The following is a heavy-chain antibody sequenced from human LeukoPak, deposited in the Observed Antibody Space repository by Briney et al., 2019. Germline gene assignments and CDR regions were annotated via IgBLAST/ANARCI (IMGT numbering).Heavy chain of an antibody. V-gene: IGHV3-74*01. Sequence: GGSLRLSCAASGFTLRSYWMHWVRQAPGKGLVWVSYINSDGSSTSYVDSVKGRFTVSRDNAKNTLYLQMNSLRAEDTAVYYCARAPADGGWLRFEWGQGTLVTVSS. D-gene: IGHD5-12*01. CDR2: INSDGSST. CDR3: ARAPADGGWLRFE. CDR1: GFTLRSYW. J-gene: IGHJ4*02.